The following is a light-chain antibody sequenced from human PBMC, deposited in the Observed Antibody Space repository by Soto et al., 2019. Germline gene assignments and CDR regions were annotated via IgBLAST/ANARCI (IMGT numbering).Light chain of an antibody. CDR2: GAS. CDR1: QSISSY. CDR3: QQYNNWPPVT. J-gene: IGKJ1*01. Sequence: DIQMTQSPSSLSASLVDRFTITCRASQSISSYLNWYQQKPGKAPKLLIYGASTRATGIPARFSGSGSGTEFTLTISSLQSEDFAVYYCQQYNNWPPVTFGQGTKVDIK. V-gene: IGKV1-39*01.